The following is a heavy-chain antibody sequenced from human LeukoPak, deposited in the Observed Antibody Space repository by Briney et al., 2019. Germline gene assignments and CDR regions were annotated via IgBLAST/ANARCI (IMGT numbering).Heavy chain of an antibody. CDR2: IYYSGST. J-gene: IGHJ3*02. CDR1: GGSISSYY. D-gene: IGHD2-2*01. CDR3: ARTPGGSSIQDAFDI. V-gene: IGHV4-59*01. Sequence: ASETLSLTCTVSGGSISSYYWSWIRQPPGKGLEWIGYIYYSGSTNYNPSLKSRVTISVDTSKNQFSLKLSSVTVADTAVYYCARTPGGSSIQDAFDIWGQGTMVTVSS.